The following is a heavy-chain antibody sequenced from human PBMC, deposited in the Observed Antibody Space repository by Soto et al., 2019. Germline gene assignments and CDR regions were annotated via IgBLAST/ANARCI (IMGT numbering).Heavy chain of an antibody. CDR3: TTEAYDNSGSLAFDI. CDR1: GGSITNYY. V-gene: IGHV4-59*08. Sequence: SETLSLTCTVSGGSITNYYYSWIRQPPGKGLEWIGYIFHTGTTSYNPSLKSRVTLSVDTSQSQFSLKLNSVTAADTAVYYCTTEAYDNSGSLAFDIWGTGTLVTVSS. CDR2: IFHTGTT. D-gene: IGHD3-22*01. J-gene: IGHJ3*02.